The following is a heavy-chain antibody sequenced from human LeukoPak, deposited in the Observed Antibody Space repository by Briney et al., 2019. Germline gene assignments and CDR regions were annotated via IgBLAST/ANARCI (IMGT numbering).Heavy chain of an antibody. CDR1: GFTFSSYA. Sequence: GGSLRLSCAASGFTFSSYAMHWVRQAPGKGVEYVSAITSNGDKTYYGNSVKGRFTISRDNSKNTLYLQMGSLSIEDVAVYYCARGGATTLFDYWGQGTLVPVSS. CDR2: ITSNGDKT. CDR3: ARGGATTLFDY. D-gene: IGHD1-26*01. J-gene: IGHJ4*02. V-gene: IGHV3-64*01.